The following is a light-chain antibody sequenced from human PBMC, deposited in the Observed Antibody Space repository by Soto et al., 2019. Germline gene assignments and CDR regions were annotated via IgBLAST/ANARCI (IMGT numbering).Light chain of an antibody. J-gene: IGLJ3*02. CDR2: EVS. CDR3: SSYAGSNIFGV. CDR1: SSDVGGYNY. V-gene: IGLV2-8*01. Sequence: QSVLTQPPSASGSPGQSVTISCTGTSSDVGGYNYVSWYQQHPGKAPKLMIYEVSKRPSGVPHRFSGSKSGNTASLTVSGLQSDDDADYYCSSYAGSNIFGVFGGGTKLTVL.